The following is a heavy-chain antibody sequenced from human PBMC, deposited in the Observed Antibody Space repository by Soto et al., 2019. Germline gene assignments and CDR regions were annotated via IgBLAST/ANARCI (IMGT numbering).Heavy chain of an antibody. D-gene: IGHD6-13*01. CDR1: GFTFDEYA. CDR2: ISWNSGSI. J-gene: IGHJ4*02. Sequence: EVQLVESGGGLVQPGRSLRLSCAASGFTFDEYAMHWVRQAPGKGLEWVSGISWNSGSIGYADSVKGRFTISRDNAKNSLYLQMNSLRAEDTALYYCANGHWYSSSWCFDYWGQGTLVTVSS. V-gene: IGHV3-9*01. CDR3: ANGHWYSSSWCFDY.